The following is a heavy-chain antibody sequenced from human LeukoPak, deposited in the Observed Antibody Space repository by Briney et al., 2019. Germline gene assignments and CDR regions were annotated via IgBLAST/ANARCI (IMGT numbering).Heavy chain of an antibody. D-gene: IGHD3-3*01. CDR3: ARDQVQGSALGVGY. CDR1: GGSISSSSHY. Sequence: PSETLSLICTVSGGSISSSSHYWGWIRQPPGKGLEWIGSIDYSGTTSYNPPLKSRVTISVDTSRNQFSLKLSSVTAADTAVYYCARDQVQGSALGVGYWGQGIMVTVSS. V-gene: IGHV4-39*07. CDR2: IDYSGTT. J-gene: IGHJ4*02.